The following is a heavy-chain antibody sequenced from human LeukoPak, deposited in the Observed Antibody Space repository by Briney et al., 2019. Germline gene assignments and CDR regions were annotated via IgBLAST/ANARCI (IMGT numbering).Heavy chain of an antibody. CDR2: INPNNGGT. J-gene: IGHJ4*02. V-gene: IGHV1-2*06. D-gene: IGHD1-26*01. CDR1: GYTFTGYY. CDR3: TRESGSYHGNDY. Sequence: ASVKVSCTASGYTFTGYYMHWVRRAPGQGLEWMGRINPNNGGTNYAQKFQGRVTMTGDTSISTAYMELSSLRSDDTAVYYCTRESGSYHGNDYWGQGTLVTVSS.